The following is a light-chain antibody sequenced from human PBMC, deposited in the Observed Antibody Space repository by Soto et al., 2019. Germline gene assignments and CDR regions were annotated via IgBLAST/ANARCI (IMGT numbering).Light chain of an antibody. J-gene: IGKJ2*01. CDR3: QQYNNWPPYT. CDR2: SST. CDR1: QNIDTF. V-gene: IGKV1-39*01. Sequence: DIQMTQSPSSLSASVGDSVTISCRSSQNIDTFLNWYQQKAGEAPKLLIRSSTTLQDGVPSRFTGSGSGTEFALTIGSLQPEDFAIYYCQQYNNWPPYTFGQGTKLEIK.